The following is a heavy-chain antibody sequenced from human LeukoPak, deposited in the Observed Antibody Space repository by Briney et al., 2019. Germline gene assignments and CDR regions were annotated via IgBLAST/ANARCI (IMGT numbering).Heavy chain of an antibody. D-gene: IGHD2-21*01. CDR3: ARGLRGDLDAFDI. Sequence: SETLSLTCTVSGGSVSSGSDYCHWIRQPPGKGLEWIGYVYYGGSTSYNPSLNSRVTTSVDTSKNQFSLNLTSVTPADTAVYDCARGLRGDLDAFDIWGQGTMVTVSS. J-gene: IGHJ3*02. V-gene: IGHV4-61*01. CDR2: VYYGGST. CDR1: GGSVSSGSDY.